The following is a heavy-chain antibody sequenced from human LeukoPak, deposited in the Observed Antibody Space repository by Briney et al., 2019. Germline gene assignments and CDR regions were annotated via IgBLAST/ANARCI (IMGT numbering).Heavy chain of an antibody. J-gene: IGHJ4*02. CDR1: DYSIRSGGYS. CDR3: AMYSGYDFSVDY. CDR2: IYNSGST. V-gene: IGHV4-30-4*07. Sequence: SETLSLTCAVSDYSIRSGGYSWNWIRQPPGKGLEWIGYIYNSGSTNYNPSLKSRVTISVDTSKNQFSLKLSSVTAADTAVYYCAMYSGYDFSVDYWGQGTLVTVSS. D-gene: IGHD5-12*01.